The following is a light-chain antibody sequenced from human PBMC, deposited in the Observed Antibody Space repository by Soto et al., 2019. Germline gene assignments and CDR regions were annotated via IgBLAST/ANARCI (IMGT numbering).Light chain of an antibody. J-gene: IGLJ3*02. Sequence: QSALTQPASVSGSPGQSITISCTGTSSDVGNYNYVSWYQQYPGKAPKLMIYEVSHRPSGVSNRFSGSKSGNTASLTISGLQAEDEADYYCSSYTNNSRVFGGGTKLTVL. CDR1: SSDVGNYNY. CDR2: EVS. V-gene: IGLV2-14*01. CDR3: SSYTNNSRV.